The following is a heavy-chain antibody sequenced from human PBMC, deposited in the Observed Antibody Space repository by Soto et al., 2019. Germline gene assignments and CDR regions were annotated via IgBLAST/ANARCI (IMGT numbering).Heavy chain of an antibody. CDR2: ISAYNGNT. D-gene: IGHD3-3*01. V-gene: IGHV1-18*01. J-gene: IGHJ6*02. Sequence: ASVKVSCKASGYTFTSYGISWVRQAPGQGLEWMGWISAYNGNTNYAQKLQGRVTMTTDTSTSTAYMELRSLRSDDTAVYYCARGVPYYASPRSHYGMDVWGQGTTVTVSS. CDR3: ARGVPYYASPRSHYGMDV. CDR1: GYTFTSYG.